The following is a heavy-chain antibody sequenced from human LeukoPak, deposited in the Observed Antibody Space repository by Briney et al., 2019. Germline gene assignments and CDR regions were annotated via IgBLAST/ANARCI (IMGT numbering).Heavy chain of an antibody. CDR1: GFTFSSYA. V-gene: IGHV3-30-3*01. J-gene: IGHJ4*02. CDR3: ARGGLRTAAAGSFGY. D-gene: IGHD6-13*01. CDR2: ITYEGSNK. Sequence: GMSLRLSCAASGFTFSSYAMHWVRQAPGQGLEWVAVITYEGSNKYYADSAKGRFTLSRDNSKNTLYLQVNNLRVEDTAVYYCARGGLRTAAAGSFGYWGQGTLVTVSS.